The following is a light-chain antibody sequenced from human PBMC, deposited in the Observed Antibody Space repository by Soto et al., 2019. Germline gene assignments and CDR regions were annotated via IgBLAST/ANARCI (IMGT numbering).Light chain of an antibody. Sequence: DITMNQSASTLYASVRDRVTXTCLASQTISSWLAWYQQKPGKAPKLLIHDASSLESGVPSRFSGSGSGTEFTLTISSLQPDDFATYYCQQYNSYSWTFGQGTKVDIK. CDR1: QTISSW. CDR2: DAS. CDR3: QQYNSYSWT. J-gene: IGKJ1*01. V-gene: IGKV1-5*01.